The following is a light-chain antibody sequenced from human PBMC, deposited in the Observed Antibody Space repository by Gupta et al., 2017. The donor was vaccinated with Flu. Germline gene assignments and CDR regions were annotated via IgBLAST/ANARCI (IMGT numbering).Light chain of an antibody. J-gene: IGLJ3*02. V-gene: IGLV1-51*01. CDR1: SSNIGNGY. CDR2: DNS. CDR3: GKWDSSLSAWV. Sequence: QSVLTQPPSVSAAPGREVTISCSGSSSNIGNGYVSWYQHLPGTAPKLLIYDNSKRPAGIPDRFSGSKSGTSATLGITGLQTGDEADYYCGKWDSSLSAWVFGGGTRLTVL.